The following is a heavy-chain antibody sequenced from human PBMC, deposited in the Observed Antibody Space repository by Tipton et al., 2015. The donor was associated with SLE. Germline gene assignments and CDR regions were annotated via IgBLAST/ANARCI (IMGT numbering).Heavy chain of an antibody. J-gene: IGHJ3*02. Sequence: TLSLTCAVYGGSFSGYYWSWIRQPPGKGLEWIGEINHSGGTNYNPSLKSRVTISVDTYKNQFSLKRSSVTAADTAVYYCARGRGGYSSSRHLAFDIWGQVTIGTGSS. D-gene: IGHD6-13*01. CDR3: ARGRGGYSSSRHLAFDI. CDR1: GGSFSGYY. V-gene: IGHV4-34*01. CDR2: INHSGGT.